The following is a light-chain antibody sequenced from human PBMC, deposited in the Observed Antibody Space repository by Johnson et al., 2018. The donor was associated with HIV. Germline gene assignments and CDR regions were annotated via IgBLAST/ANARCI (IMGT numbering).Light chain of an antibody. CDR2: DNN. CDR3: GTLDSSLSAGRV. CDR1: SSNIGNNY. Sequence: QSVLTQPPSVSAAPGQKVTISCSGSSSNIGNNYVSWYQQLPGTAPKLLIYDNNKRPSGIPDRFSGSKSGTSATLGITGLQTGDEADHYCGTLDSSLSAGRVFGTGTKVTVL. V-gene: IGLV1-51*01. J-gene: IGLJ1*01.